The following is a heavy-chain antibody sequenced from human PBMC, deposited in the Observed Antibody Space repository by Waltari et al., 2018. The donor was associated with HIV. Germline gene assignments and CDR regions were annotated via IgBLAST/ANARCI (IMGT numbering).Heavy chain of an antibody. V-gene: IGHV1-3*01. D-gene: IGHD6-19*01. CDR1: GYTFTSYA. Sequence: QVQLVQSGAEVKKPGASVKVSCKASGYTFTSYAMHWVRQAPGQRLEWMGWINASNGNTKYSQKFQGRVTSTRDTSASTAYMELSSLRAEDTAVYYCARVRTIAVAVLGYWGQGTLVTVSS. J-gene: IGHJ4*02. CDR2: INASNGNT. CDR3: ARVRTIAVAVLGY.